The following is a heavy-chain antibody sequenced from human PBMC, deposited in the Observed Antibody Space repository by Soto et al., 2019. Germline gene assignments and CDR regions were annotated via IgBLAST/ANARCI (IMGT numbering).Heavy chain of an antibody. D-gene: IGHD3-10*01. Sequence: QVQLVQSGAEVKKPGASVKVSCKASGYTFTNYDINWVRQATGQGLEGVGGMTPISGDTGYAQNFQGRVTMTRDTPRSTAYLELSSLTSEDTAVYYCARNLYNTGSFDHWGQGTLVTVSS. J-gene: IGHJ4*02. CDR2: MTPISGDT. CDR3: ARNLYNTGSFDH. CDR1: GYTFTNYD. V-gene: IGHV1-8*02.